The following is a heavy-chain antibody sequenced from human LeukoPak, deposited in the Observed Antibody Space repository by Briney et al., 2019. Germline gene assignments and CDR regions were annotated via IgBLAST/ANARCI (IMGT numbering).Heavy chain of an antibody. Sequence: SETLSLTCTVSGGSISSYYWSWIRQPAGKGLEWIGCIYTSGSTNYNPSLKSRVTMSVDTSKNQFSLKLSSVTAADTAVYYCARDLVYYDSSLDAFDIWGQGTMVTVSS. CDR2: IYTSGST. CDR3: ARDLVYYDSSLDAFDI. V-gene: IGHV4-4*07. CDR1: GGSISSYY. D-gene: IGHD3-22*01. J-gene: IGHJ3*02.